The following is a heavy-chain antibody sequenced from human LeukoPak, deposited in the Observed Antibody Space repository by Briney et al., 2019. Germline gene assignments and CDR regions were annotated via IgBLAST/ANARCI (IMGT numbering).Heavy chain of an antibody. D-gene: IGHD6-19*01. CDR2: INQDGSEK. J-gene: IGHJ4*02. CDR1: GVTCSSVG. Sequence: PWQSLRVSCAASGVTCSSVGISGGRQATGKGLEWVANINQDGSEKFYVDSVKGRFTISRDNAKNSVYLQMNSLRAEDTAVYYCARDHTVAGIVFDSWGQGALVTVSS. CDR3: ARDHTVAGIVFDS. V-gene: IGHV3-7*01.